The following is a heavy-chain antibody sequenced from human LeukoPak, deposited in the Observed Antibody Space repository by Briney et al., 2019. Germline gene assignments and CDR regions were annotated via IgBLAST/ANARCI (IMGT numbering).Heavy chain of an antibody. CDR1: GGSISSGDYY. Sequence: PSETLSLTCTVSGGSISSGDYYWSWIRQPPGKGLEWIGYIYYSGSTYYNPSLKSRVTISVDTSKNQFSLKLSSVTAADTAVYYCARTIVVVPAAMLDRYFDLWGRGTLVTVSS. V-gene: IGHV4-30-4*01. CDR3: ARTIVVVPAAMLDRYFDL. J-gene: IGHJ2*01. D-gene: IGHD2-2*01. CDR2: IYYSGST.